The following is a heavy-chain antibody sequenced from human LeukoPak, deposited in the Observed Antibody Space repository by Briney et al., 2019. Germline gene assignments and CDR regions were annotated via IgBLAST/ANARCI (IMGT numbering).Heavy chain of an antibody. CDR1: GFTFSSYG. V-gene: IGHV3-30*18. CDR2: ISYDGSNK. J-gene: IGHJ5*02. D-gene: IGHD3-10*01. CDR3: AKVRSYYGSGSLGFDP. Sequence: PGGSLRLSCAASGFTFSSYGMHWVRQAPGKGLEWVAVISYDGSNKYYADSVKGRFTISRDNSKNTLYLQMNSLRAEDTAVYYCAKVRSYYGSGSLGFDPWGQGTLVTVSS.